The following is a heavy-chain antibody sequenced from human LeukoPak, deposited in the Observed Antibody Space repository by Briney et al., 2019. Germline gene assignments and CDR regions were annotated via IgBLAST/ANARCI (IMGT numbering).Heavy chain of an antibody. CDR1: GFTLSNYW. Sequence: PGGSLRLSCAASGFTLSNYWMTWIRQAPGKGLEWVAHNKEDGTFKDYMDSVKGRFSISRDNTKNSLFLQLSSLRAEDTAVYYCARASLDCSGGSCYSGYYYGMDVWGQGTTVTVSS. J-gene: IGHJ6*02. CDR3: ARASLDCSGGSCYSGYYYGMDV. D-gene: IGHD2-15*01. CDR2: NKEDGTFK. V-gene: IGHV3-7*01.